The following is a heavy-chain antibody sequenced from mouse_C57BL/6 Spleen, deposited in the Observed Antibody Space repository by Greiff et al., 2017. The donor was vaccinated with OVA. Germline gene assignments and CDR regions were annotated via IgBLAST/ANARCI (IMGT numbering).Heavy chain of an antibody. J-gene: IGHJ2*01. CDR3: TRASWDGSDY. V-gene: IGHV5-9-1*02. D-gene: IGHD4-1*01. CDR1: GFTFSSYA. CDR2: ISSGGVYI. Sequence: EVKLMESGAGLVKPGGSLKLSCAASGFTFSSYAMSWVRQTPERRLEWVGYISSGGVYIYYADTVKGRFTISRDNARNTLYLQMSSLKSEDTAMYYCTRASWDGSDYWGQGTTLTVSS.